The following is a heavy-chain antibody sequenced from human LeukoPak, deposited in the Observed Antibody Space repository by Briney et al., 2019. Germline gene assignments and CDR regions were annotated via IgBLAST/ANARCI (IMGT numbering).Heavy chain of an antibody. V-gene: IGHV1-8*02. D-gene: IGHD6-25*01. CDR2: MNPNSGNT. J-gene: IGHJ4*02. CDR1: GYTFTSYG. Sequence: GASVKVSCKASGYTFTSYGISWVRQAPGQGLEWMGWMNPNSGNTGYAQKFQGRVTMTRNTSISTAYMELSSLRSEDTAVYYCARVRRLIAARYFDYWGQGTLVTVSS. CDR3: ARVRRLIAARYFDY.